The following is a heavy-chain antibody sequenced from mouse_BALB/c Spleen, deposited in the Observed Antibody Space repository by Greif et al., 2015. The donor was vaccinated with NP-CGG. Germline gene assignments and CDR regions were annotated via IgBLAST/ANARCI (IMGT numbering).Heavy chain of an antibody. D-gene: IGHD2-10*02. CDR1: GYTFTDYA. CDR2: ISTYYGDA. Sequence: QVQLQQSGAELVRPGVSVKISCKGSGYTFTDYAMHWVKQSHAKSLEWIGVISTYYGDASYNQKFKGKATMTVDKSSSTAYMELARLTSEDSAIYYCARRYGNYVGAMDYWGQGTSVTVSS. J-gene: IGHJ4*01. CDR3: ARRYGNYVGAMDY. V-gene: IGHV1S137*01.